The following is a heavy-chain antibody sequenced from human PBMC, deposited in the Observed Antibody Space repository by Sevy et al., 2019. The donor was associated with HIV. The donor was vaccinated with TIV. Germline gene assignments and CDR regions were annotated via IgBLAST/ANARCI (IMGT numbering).Heavy chain of an antibody. D-gene: IGHD6-13*01. CDR2: MNPDSGRR. J-gene: IGHJ6*02. CDR1: GYTFSGYD. Sequence: ASVKVSCKASGYTFSGYDINWVRQATGQGLEWMGWMNPDSGRRGYAPKFQGRVTMTTNTSIDTAYMELRRLRSEDSAVYYCARADLDSSTFFYYYGMDVWGQGTLVTVSS. V-gene: IGHV1-8*02. CDR3: ARADLDSSTFFYYYGMDV.